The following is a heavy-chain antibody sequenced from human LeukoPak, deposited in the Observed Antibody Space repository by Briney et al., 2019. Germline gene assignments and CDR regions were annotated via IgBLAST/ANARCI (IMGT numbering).Heavy chain of an antibody. V-gene: IGHV3-72*01. CDR2: TRNKATSYTT. CDR1: GFTFSSYA. Sequence: GGSLRLSCAASGFTFSSYAMSWVRQAPGKGLEWVGRTRNKATSYTTTYAASVKGRFTISRDDSKNSIYLQMNSLKTKDTAVYYCARGGTHTSGYSYLLAWGQGTLVTVSS. J-gene: IGHJ4*02. D-gene: IGHD5-18*01. CDR3: ARGGTHTSGYSYLLA.